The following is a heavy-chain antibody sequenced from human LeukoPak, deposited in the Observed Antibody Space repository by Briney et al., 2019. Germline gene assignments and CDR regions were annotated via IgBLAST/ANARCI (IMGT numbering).Heavy chain of an antibody. Sequence: ASVKVSCKASGGTFSSYAISWVRQAPRQGLEWMGGTIPIFGTTNYAQKFQGRVTITTDESTSTAYMELSSLRSEDTAVYYCAREEYSRSSGYNYYYYMDVWGKGTTVTVSS. CDR1: GGTFSSYA. V-gene: IGHV1-69*05. CDR2: TIPIFGTT. D-gene: IGHD6-6*01. CDR3: AREEYSRSSGYNYYYYMDV. J-gene: IGHJ6*03.